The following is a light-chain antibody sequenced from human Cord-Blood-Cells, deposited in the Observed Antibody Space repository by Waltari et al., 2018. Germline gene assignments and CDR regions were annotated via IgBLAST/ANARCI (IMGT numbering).Light chain of an antibody. CDR1: SSAVGSYNL. J-gene: IGLJ2*01. V-gene: IGLV2-23*02. CDR2: EVS. Sequence: QSALTQPASVSGSPGQSIPISCTGTSSAVGSYNLVSWYQQHPGKAPKPMIYEVSKRPSGVSNRFSGSKSGNTASLTISGLQAEDEADYYCCSYAGSSTVVFGGGTKLTVL. CDR3: CSYAGSSTVV.